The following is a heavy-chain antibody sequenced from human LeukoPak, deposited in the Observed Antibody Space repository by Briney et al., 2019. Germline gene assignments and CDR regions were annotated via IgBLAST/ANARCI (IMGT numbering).Heavy chain of an antibody. V-gene: IGHV4-61*01. J-gene: IGHJ2*01. CDR3: GRWEHEYRYFDL. D-gene: IGHD1/OR15-1a*01. CDR2: IYYSGST. Sequence: SETLSLTCTVSGGSISSASYYWGWIRQPPGRGLEWIGYIYYSGSTNYNPSLKSRVTISVDTSKNQFSLKLTSVTAADTAVYYCGRWEHEYRYFDLWGRGTLVTVSS. CDR1: GGSISSASYY.